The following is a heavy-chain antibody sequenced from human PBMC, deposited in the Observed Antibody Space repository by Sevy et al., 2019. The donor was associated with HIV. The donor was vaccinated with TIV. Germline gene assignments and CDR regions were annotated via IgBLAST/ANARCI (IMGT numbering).Heavy chain of an antibody. CDR2: IRSKAYGETS. CDR3: AREGDYGDDDFAS. D-gene: IGHD4-17*01. V-gene: IGHV3-49*03. J-gene: IGHJ4*02. Sequence: GGSLRLSCKASGFTFSDYAMNWFRQAPGKGLEWIGFIRSKAYGETSEYAASVKGRFTISRDDSKNFPYLQLNRLKTEDTAVYYCAREGDYGDDDFASWGQGTLVTVSS. CDR1: GFTFSDYA.